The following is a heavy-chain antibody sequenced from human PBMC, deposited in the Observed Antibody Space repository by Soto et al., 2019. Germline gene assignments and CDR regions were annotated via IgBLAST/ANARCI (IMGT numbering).Heavy chain of an antibody. CDR2: IYYSGST. D-gene: IGHD3-10*01. CDR1: GGSISSGDYY. J-gene: IGHJ4*02. Sequence: QVQLQESGPGLVKPSQTLSLTCTVSGGSISSGDYYWSWIRQPPGKGLEWIGYIYYSGSTYYNPSLKSRVTISVDTSKNQFSLKLSSVTAADTAVYYCARGPTKEYYYGSGSEFDYWGQGTLVTVSS. CDR3: ARGPTKEYYYGSGSEFDY. V-gene: IGHV4-30-4*01.